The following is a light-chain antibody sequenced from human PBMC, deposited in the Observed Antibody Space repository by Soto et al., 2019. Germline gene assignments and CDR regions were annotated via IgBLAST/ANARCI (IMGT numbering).Light chain of an antibody. CDR1: QTISIW. J-gene: IGKJ4*01. CDR2: KAS. CDR3: QQYNTYPLT. V-gene: IGKV1-5*03. Sequence: DIQMTQSPSTLSASVGDRVTITCRASQTISIWSAWYQQKPGKAPNLLIYKASSLESGVPSRFSGSGSGTEFTLTISSLQPDDFATYYCQQYNTYPLTFGGGTKVEI.